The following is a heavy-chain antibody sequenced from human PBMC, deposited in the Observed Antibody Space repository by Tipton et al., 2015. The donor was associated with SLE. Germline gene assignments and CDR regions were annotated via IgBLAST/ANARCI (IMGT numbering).Heavy chain of an antibody. D-gene: IGHD2-8*01. Sequence: TLSLTCTVSGGSISSGGYYWSWIRQPPGKGLEWIGEINHSGSTNYNPSLKSRVTISVDTSKNQFSLKLSSVTAADTAVYFCARAVIVLMVYAIPYFDYWGQGTLVTVSS. CDR2: INHSGST. CDR1: GGSISSGGYY. V-gene: IGHV4-39*07. CDR3: ARAVIVLMVYAIPYFDY. J-gene: IGHJ4*02.